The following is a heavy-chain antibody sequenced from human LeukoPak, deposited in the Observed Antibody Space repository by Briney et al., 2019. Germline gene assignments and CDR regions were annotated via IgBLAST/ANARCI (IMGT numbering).Heavy chain of an antibody. CDR2: IYFGGST. CDR3: ARRWYVGRNWFDP. J-gene: IGHJ5*02. V-gene: IGHV4-59*01. D-gene: IGHD4-23*01. CDR1: GGTISSYY. Sequence: PSEKLSFTCTVAGGTISSYYWSWLRQPPGKGLKWIGYIYFGGSTNYIPSRKSRVTVSVATSKNQFPLKLSSVTAADTAVYYCARRWYVGRNWFDPWGQGTLVTVSS.